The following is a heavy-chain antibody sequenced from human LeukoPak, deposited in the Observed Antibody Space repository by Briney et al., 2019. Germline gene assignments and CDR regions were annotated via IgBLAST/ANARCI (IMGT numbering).Heavy chain of an antibody. CDR3: TTDRLLWFGEPGDY. Sequence: GGSLRLSCAASGFTFSNAWMSWVRQAPGKGLEWVGRIKSKTDGGTTDYAAPAKGRFTISRDDSKNTLYLQMNSLKTEDTAVYYCTTDRLLWFGEPGDYWGQGTLVTVSS. D-gene: IGHD3-10*01. V-gene: IGHV3-15*01. J-gene: IGHJ4*02. CDR2: IKSKTDGGTT. CDR1: GFTFSNAW.